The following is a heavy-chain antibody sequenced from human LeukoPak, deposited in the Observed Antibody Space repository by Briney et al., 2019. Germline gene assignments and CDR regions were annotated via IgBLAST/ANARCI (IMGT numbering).Heavy chain of an antibody. CDR2: ISSSSSYI. V-gene: IGHV3-21*04. CDR1: VFTFSSYS. CDR3: AKDHLVAGIGEYYFDY. Sequence: KPGGSLRLSCAASVFTFSSYSMNWVRQAPGKGLEWASSISSSSSYIYYADSVKGRFTISRDNAKNSLYLQMNSLRAEDTALYYCAKDHLVAGIGEYYFDYWGQGTLVTVSS. J-gene: IGHJ4*02. D-gene: IGHD6-19*01.